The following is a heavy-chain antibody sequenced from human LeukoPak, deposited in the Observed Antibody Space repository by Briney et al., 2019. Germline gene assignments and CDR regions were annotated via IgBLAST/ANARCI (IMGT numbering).Heavy chain of an antibody. J-gene: IGHJ4*02. V-gene: IGHV1-69*04. CDR1: GGTFSSYA. CDR2: IIPILGIA. Sequence: GSTVKVSCKASGGTFSSYAISWVRQAPGQGLAWMGRIIPILGIANYAQKFQGRATITADKSTSTAYMELSSLRSEDTAVYYCASYCSGGSCLGYWGQGTLVTVSS. CDR3: ASYCSGGSCLGY. D-gene: IGHD2-15*01.